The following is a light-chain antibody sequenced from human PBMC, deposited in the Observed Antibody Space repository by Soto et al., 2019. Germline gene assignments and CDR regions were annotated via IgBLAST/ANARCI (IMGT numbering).Light chain of an antibody. V-gene: IGLV2-14*01. CDR1: SGDVGAYNF. CDR2: EVT. J-gene: IGLJ1*01. Sequence: QSALTQPASVSGSPGQWITISCTGTSGDVGAYNFVSWYQQHPGKAPKLLIYEVTNRPSGVSNRFSGSKSGNTASLTIAGLQAEDEADYYCTSYASGRTLYVFGAGTKVTVL. CDR3: TSYASGRTLYV.